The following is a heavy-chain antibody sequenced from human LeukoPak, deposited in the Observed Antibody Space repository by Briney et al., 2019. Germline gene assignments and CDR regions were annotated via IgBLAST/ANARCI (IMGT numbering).Heavy chain of an antibody. V-gene: IGHV1-18*04. CDR2: IYPYSGDT. Sequence: ASVKVSCKASGYTFTGYYIHWVRQAPGQGLEWMGWIYPYSGDTNYAQKLQGRVTMTTDTSTSTAYMELRSLRSDDTAVYYCARDQWITIFGVVTRSGADAFDIWGQGTMVTVSS. D-gene: IGHD3-3*01. CDR3: ARDQWITIFGVVTRSGADAFDI. CDR1: GYTFTGYY. J-gene: IGHJ3*02.